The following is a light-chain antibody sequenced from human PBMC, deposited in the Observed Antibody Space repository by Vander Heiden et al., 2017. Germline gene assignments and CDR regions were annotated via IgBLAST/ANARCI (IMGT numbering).Light chain of an antibody. CDR3: HQYYSFPYT. CDR2: WAS. CDR1: QSVLYSSNNNNY. V-gene: IGKV4-1*01. J-gene: IGKJ2*01. Sequence: VMTPSPDSWAWPRGGRAPFPCKSSQSVLYSSNNNNYLSWYQQKPGQPPKLLISWASSRESGVPDRFSGSGSGTDFTLTISSLQAEDVAVYYCHQYYSFPYTFGQGTKLEIK.